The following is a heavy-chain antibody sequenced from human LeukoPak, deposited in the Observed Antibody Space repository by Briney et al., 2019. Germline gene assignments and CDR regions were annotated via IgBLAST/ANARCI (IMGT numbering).Heavy chain of an antibody. Sequence: GGSLRLSCAASGFTFSSYAMSWVRQAPGKGLEWVPAISGSGGSTYYADSVKGRFTISRDNSKNTLYLQMNSLRAEDTAVYYCAKGVYVWGSYRLDYWGQGTLVTVSS. CDR3: AKGVYVWGSYRLDY. V-gene: IGHV3-23*01. CDR1: GFTFSSYA. J-gene: IGHJ4*02. D-gene: IGHD3-16*02. CDR2: ISGSGGST.